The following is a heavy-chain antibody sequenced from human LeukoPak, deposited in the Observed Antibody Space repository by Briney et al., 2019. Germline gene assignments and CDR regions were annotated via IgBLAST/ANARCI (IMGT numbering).Heavy chain of an antibody. D-gene: IGHD1-26*01. V-gene: IGHV4-34*01. CDR1: GGSFSGYY. Sequence: SETLSLTCAVYGGSFSGYYWSWIRQPPGKGLEWIGEINHSGSTNYNPSLKSRVTISVDTSKNQFSLKLSPVTAADTAVYYCARGHGIVGASYDFDYWGQGTLVTVSS. CDR2: INHSGST. CDR3: ARGHGIVGASYDFDY. J-gene: IGHJ4*02.